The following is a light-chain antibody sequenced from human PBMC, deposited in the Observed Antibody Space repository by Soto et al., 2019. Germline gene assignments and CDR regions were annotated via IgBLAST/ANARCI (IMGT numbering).Light chain of an antibody. V-gene: IGKV3D-15*01. J-gene: IGKJ1*01. CDR3: QKYNGAPRT. CDR1: QSVSSN. Sequence: EIVMTQSPATLSLSPGERGTLSCRASQSVSSNLAWYQQKPGQAPRLLIYGASIRATGIPDRFSGSGSGTDFTLTISSLQPDDFATYYCQKYNGAPRTFGQGTKVDIK. CDR2: GAS.